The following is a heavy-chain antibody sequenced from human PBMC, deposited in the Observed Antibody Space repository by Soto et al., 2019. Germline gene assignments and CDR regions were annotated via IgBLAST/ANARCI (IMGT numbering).Heavy chain of an antibody. D-gene: IGHD5-18*01. CDR1: GGSFSGYY. Sequence: PSETLSLTCAVYGGSFSGYYWSWIRQPPGKGLEWIGEINHSGSTNYNPSLKSRVTISVDTSKNQFSLKLSSVTAADTAVYYCASHVDTARGVDYWGQGTLVTVSS. J-gene: IGHJ4*02. CDR2: INHSGST. V-gene: IGHV4-34*01. CDR3: ASHVDTARGVDY.